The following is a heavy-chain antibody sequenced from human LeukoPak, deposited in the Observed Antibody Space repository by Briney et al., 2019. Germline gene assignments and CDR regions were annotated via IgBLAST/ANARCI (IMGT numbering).Heavy chain of an antibody. CDR3: ARDWVPDTAMVDY. CDR2: ISSSSSII. Sequence: GGSLRLSCADSGFTFSDYSMNWVRQAPGKGLEWVSYISSSSSIIYYADSVKGRFTISRDNAKNSLYLQMNSLRAEDTAVYYCARDWVPDTAMVDYWGQGTLVTVSS. CDR1: GFTFSDYS. D-gene: IGHD5-18*01. V-gene: IGHV3-48*04. J-gene: IGHJ4*02.